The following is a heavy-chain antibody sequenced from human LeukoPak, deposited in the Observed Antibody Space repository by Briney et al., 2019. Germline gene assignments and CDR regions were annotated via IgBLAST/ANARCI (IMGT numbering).Heavy chain of an antibody. D-gene: IGHD6-13*01. Sequence: ASVEVSCKASGYTFTSYAMNWVRQAPGQGLEWMGWINTNTGNPTYAQGFTGRFVFSLDTSVSTAYLQISSLKAEDTAVYYCARQDSSSWYGGWFDPWGQGILVTVPS. V-gene: IGHV7-4-1*02. J-gene: IGHJ5*02. CDR3: ARQDSSSWYGGWFDP. CDR1: GYTFTSYA. CDR2: INTNTGNP.